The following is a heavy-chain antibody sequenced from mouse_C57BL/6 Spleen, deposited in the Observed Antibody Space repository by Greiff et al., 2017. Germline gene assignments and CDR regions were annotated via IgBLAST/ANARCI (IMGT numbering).Heavy chain of an antibody. CDR3: ARAGAGKETYFDY. V-gene: IGHV1-80*01. CDR1: GYAFSSYW. Sequence: VQLQQSGAELVKPGASVKISCKASGYAFSSYWMNWVKQRPGKGLEWIGQIYPGGGDTNYNGKFKGKATLTADKSSSTAYMQLSSLTSEDSAVYFCARAGAGKETYFDYWGQGTTLTVSS. J-gene: IGHJ2*01. D-gene: IGHD3-3*01. CDR2: IYPGGGDT.